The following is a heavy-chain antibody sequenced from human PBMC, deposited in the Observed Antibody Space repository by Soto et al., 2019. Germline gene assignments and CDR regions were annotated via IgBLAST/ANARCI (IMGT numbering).Heavy chain of an antibody. D-gene: IGHD3-3*01. V-gene: IGHV4-59*01. CDR1: GGSISSYY. CDR2: MYYSGST. Sequence: QVQLQESGPGLVKPSETLSLTCTVSGGSISSYYWSWIRQPPGKGLEWIGYMYYSGSTNYNPSLKRRVTISIDTSRNQFSPKLSSVTAADTAVYYCARGTFGVVKDWGQGTLVTVSS. J-gene: IGHJ4*02. CDR3: ARGTFGVVKD.